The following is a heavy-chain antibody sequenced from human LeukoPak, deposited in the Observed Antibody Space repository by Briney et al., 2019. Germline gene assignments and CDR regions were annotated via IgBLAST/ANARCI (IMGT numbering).Heavy chain of an antibody. J-gene: IGHJ4*02. CDR3: ARDHSDVGRNFFDY. D-gene: IGHD1-26*01. V-gene: IGHV3-48*03. Sequence: GGSLRLSCAASGLTFNTYEMNWVRQAPGKGLEWVSYMSGSGSTIYYADSVKGRFTISRDNAKNSLYLQMNSLRAEDTAVYYCARDHSDVGRNFFDYWGRGTLVTVAS. CDR1: GLTFNTYE. CDR2: MSGSGSTI.